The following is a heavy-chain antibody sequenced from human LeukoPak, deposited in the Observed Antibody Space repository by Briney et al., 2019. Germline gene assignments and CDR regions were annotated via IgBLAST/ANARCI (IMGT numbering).Heavy chain of an antibody. V-gene: IGHV4-59*01. Sequence: SETLSLTCTVSGGSISGYYWSWIRQPPGKGLDWIGYIYSSGSTNYNPSLKSRVTISVDTSKNQFSPKLSSVTAADTAVYYCARRRQWLSSHFDYWGQGTLVTVSS. CDR1: GGSISGYY. CDR2: IYSSGST. CDR3: ARRRQWLSSHFDY. J-gene: IGHJ4*02. D-gene: IGHD3-22*01.